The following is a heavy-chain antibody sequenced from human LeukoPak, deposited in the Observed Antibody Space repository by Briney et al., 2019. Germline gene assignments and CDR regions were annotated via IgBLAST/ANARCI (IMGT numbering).Heavy chain of an antibody. Sequence: GGSLRLSCAVSGFTLTNHGVSWVRQAPGKGLEWVTIIWYDGSNKYYADSVKGRFIISRDNSKNTLYLQMNSLRAEDTAVYYCATVRGCGGDCYYLDYWGQGTLVTVSS. CDR3: ATVRGCGGDCYYLDY. D-gene: IGHD2-21*02. CDR1: GFTLTNHG. V-gene: IGHV3-33*08. CDR2: IWYDGSNK. J-gene: IGHJ4*02.